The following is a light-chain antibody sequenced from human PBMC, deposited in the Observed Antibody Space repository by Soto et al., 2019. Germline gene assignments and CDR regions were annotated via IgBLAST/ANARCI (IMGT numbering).Light chain of an antibody. V-gene: IGKV3D-20*01. CDR1: QRVSSSY. CDR3: QQYGSSPIT. Sequence: IVLTRSPATLALCPGERATLSCAASQRVSSSYLACYQQRPGMVPRPLICEASSRASGIPDRFRGSGSGTDFTLTISRLEPEDFAVYYCQQYGSSPITFGQGTRLE. J-gene: IGKJ5*01. CDR2: EAS.